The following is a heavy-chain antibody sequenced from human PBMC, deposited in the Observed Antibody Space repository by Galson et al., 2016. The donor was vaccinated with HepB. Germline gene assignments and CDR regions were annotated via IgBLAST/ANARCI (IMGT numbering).Heavy chain of an antibody. CDR3: ARAANYYGGESRGGMDV. V-gene: IGHV1-8*01. CDR2: MNPNSGNT. CDR1: GNTFTSYD. D-gene: IGHD4-23*01. Sequence: SVKVFCKASGNTFTSYDINWVRQAAGLGLEWMGWMNPNSGNTGYAQKFQGRVTMTGNISINTAYMELRSLRSEDTALYYCARAANYYGGESRGGMDVWGQGTTVTVS. J-gene: IGHJ6*02.